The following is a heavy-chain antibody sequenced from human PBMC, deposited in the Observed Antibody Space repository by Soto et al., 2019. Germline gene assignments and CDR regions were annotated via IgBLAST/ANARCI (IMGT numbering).Heavy chain of an antibody. CDR1: NGSLHFYY. CDR2: IYYCGTT. CDR3: TRVATAVHS. Sequence: SETLSLTCHVSNGSLHFYYLSWIRQPPGKELEWIGNIYYCGTTNYTPTLQGRVTMSIDTSKNQFSLMLTSVTAADTAVYYCTRVATAVHSWGRGVLVTVSS. V-gene: IGHV4-59*12. D-gene: IGHD5-18*01. J-gene: IGHJ4*02.